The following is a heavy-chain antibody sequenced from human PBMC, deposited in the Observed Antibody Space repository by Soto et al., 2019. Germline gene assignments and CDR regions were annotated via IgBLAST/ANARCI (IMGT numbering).Heavy chain of an antibody. CDR1: GYTFTSYG. V-gene: IGHV1-18*01. J-gene: IGHJ4*02. CDR2: ISANNGNT. D-gene: IGHD1-26*01. Sequence: QVQLVQSGAEVKKPGASVKVSCKASGYTFTSYGISWVRQAPGQGLEWMGGISANNGNTNYAQKVQGRVTMTTDTSTSTAHMELRSLRSDDTAVYYCARDRGSYALDYWGQGTLVTVSS. CDR3: ARDRGSYALDY.